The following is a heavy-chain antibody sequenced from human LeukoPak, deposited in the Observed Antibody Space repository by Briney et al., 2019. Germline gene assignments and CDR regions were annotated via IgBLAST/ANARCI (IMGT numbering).Heavy chain of an antibody. V-gene: IGHV5-10-1*01. D-gene: IGHD3-22*01. J-gene: IGHJ4*01. CDR3: ARHYYNDNTLFDY. CDR2: IQPSDSET. Sequence: GESLWIPCQASGYSFSDYWFTWVCQVPGKGLQWMGRIQPSDSETNYSPSFQGHVTFSTDRSISTAYLQWSSLKASDTAMYFCARHYYNDNTLFDYWGHGTLVTVSS. CDR1: GYSFSDYW.